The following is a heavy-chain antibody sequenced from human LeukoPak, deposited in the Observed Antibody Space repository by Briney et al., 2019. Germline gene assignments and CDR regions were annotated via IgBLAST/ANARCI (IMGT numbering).Heavy chain of an antibody. V-gene: IGHV3-33*01. Sequence: GGSLRLSCAASGFTFSSYGMHWVRQAPGKGLEWVAVIWYDGSNKYYADSVKGRFTISRDNSKNTLYLQMNSLRAEDTAVYYCARLKDYGGYDVLDYWGQGTLVTVSS. CDR1: GFTFSSYG. CDR3: ARLKDYGGYDVLDY. CDR2: IWYDGSNK. J-gene: IGHJ4*02. D-gene: IGHD4-17*01.